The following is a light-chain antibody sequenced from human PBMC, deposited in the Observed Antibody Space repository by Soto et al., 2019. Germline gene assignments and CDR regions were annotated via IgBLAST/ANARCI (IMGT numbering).Light chain of an antibody. CDR3: QSYDSSLSEYV. J-gene: IGLJ1*01. CDR1: SSNIGAGYD. CDR2: ANR. V-gene: IGLV1-40*01. Sequence: QPVLTQPPSVSGAPWETVTVSCTGSSSNIGAGYDVNWYQQLPGAAPKLLIFANRYRPSGVPDRFSGSKSGTSASLVITWLQAEDEADYYCQSYDSSLSEYVFGPGTKLTVL.